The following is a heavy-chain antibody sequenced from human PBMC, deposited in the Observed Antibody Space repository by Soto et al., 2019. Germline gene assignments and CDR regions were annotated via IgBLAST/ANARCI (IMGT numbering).Heavy chain of an antibody. Sequence: QVQLVQSGAEVKKPGSSVKVSCKASGGTFSRYTISWVRQAPGQGLEWMGRIIPVLGIPNYAQKLQGRVTITADISTSTAYMELSSLRSEDTAMYYCAREMVRGYYYYGMDVWGQGTTVTVSS. CDR3: AREMVRGYYYYGMDV. CDR1: GGTFSRYT. D-gene: IGHD3-10*01. J-gene: IGHJ6*02. V-gene: IGHV1-69*08. CDR2: IIPVLGIP.